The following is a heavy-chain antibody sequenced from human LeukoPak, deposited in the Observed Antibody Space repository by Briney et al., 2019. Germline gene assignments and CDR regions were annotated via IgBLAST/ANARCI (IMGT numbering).Heavy chain of an antibody. CDR3: ARVLGGKLERPLQV. CDR1: GYTFTSYG. J-gene: IGHJ4*02. Sequence: ASVKVSCKASGYTFTSYGIGWVRQAPGQGLEWMGWINTNTGNPTYAQGFTGRFVSSLDTSVSTAYLQISSLKAEDTAVYYCARVLGGKLERPLQVWGQGTLVTVSS. CDR2: INTNTGNP. V-gene: IGHV7-4-1*02. D-gene: IGHD1-1*01.